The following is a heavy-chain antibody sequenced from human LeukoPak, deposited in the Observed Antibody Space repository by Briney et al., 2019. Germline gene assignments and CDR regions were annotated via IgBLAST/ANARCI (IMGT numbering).Heavy chain of an antibody. Sequence: PSETLSLTCTVSGGSISSYYWSWIRQPPGKGLKWIGYIYYSGSTNYNPSLKSRVTISVDTSKNQFSLKLSSVTAADTAVYYCARDSYDSSGYYYYYGMDVWGQGTTVTVSS. V-gene: IGHV4-59*01. J-gene: IGHJ6*02. D-gene: IGHD3-22*01. CDR3: ARDSYDSSGYYYYYGMDV. CDR2: IYYSGST. CDR1: GGSISSYY.